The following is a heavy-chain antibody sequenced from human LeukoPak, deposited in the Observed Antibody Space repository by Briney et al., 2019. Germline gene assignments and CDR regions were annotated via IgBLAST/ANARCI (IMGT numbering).Heavy chain of an antibody. CDR3: ARGRYTFDY. D-gene: IGHD1-1*01. Sequence: SETLSLACTVSGGSISGYYWTWIRQPPGKGLEYIGYIYYSGSTNHNPSLKSRVTISVDTSKNQFSLKLSSVTAADTAVYYCARGRYTFDYWGQGTLVTVSS. CDR2: IYYSGST. CDR1: GGSISGYY. J-gene: IGHJ4*02. V-gene: IGHV4-59*01.